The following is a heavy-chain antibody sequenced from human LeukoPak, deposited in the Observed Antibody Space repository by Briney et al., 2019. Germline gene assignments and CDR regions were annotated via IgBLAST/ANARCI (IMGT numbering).Heavy chain of an antibody. CDR2: TYYRSKWYN. CDR3: ARGGAWGYSGYGYYYYYYMDV. J-gene: IGHJ6*03. CDR1: GDNVFGSSVA. Sequence: SQTLSLTCAISGDNVFGSSVAWNWIRQSPSRGLEWLGRTYYRSKWYNDYAVSVKSRITINPDTSKNQFSLQLNSVTPEDTAVYYCARGGAWGYSGYGYYYYYYMDVWGKGTTVTVSS. D-gene: IGHD5-12*01. V-gene: IGHV6-1*01.